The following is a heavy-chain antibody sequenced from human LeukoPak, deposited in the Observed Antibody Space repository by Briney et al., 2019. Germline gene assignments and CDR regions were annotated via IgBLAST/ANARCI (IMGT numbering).Heavy chain of an antibody. D-gene: IGHD3-3*01. V-gene: IGHV3-23*01. Sequence: PGGSLRLSCAASGFTFSSYAMSWVRQAPGKGLEWVSAISGSGGSTYYADSVKGRFTISRDNSKNTLYLQMNSLRAEDTAVYYCAKARYGVVIPPPLSSTKYNWFDPWGQGTLVTVSS. CDR3: AKARYGVVIPPPLSSTKYNWFDP. J-gene: IGHJ5*02. CDR2: ISGSGGST. CDR1: GFTFSSYA.